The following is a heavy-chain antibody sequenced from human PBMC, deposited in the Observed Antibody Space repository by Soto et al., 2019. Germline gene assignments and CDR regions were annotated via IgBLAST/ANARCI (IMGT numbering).Heavy chain of an antibody. CDR1: GYTFTSYG. J-gene: IGHJ4*02. Sequence: QVQLVQSGAEVKKPGASVKVSCKASGYTFTSYGISCVRQAPGQGVDWMGWISVYNGNTNYAQKIQGRVTMTTDTSTSTAYLEGRSRRADDTAVYYWASDSCGDSRGWDFDYWGQGTLVTVPS. D-gene: IGHD6-19*01. CDR3: ASDSCGDSRGWDFDY. V-gene: IGHV1-18*04. CDR2: ISVYNGNT.